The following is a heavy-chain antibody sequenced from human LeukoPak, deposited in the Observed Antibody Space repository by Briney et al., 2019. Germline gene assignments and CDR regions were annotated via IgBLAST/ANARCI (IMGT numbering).Heavy chain of an antibody. J-gene: IGHJ4*02. D-gene: IGHD3-10*01. CDR1: GFIFDTYA. CDR3: ARDLLTMVRGVIKFDY. CDR2: ISKSGRDI. Sequence: GGSLRLSCAASGFIFDTYAMNWVRQAPGKGLEWVSSISKSGRDIYYADSVRGRFTISRDNARDSLYLQMNSLRAEDTAVYYCARDLLTMVRGVIKFDYWGQGTLVTVSS. V-gene: IGHV3-21*01.